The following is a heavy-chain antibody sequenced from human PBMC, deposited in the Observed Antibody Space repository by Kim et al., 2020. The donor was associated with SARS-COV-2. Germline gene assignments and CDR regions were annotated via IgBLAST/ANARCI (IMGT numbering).Heavy chain of an antibody. D-gene: IGHD3-3*01. Sequence: GGSLRLSCAASGFTFSSYWMHWVRQAPGKGLVWVSRINSDGSSTSYADSVKGRFTISRDNAKNTLYLQMNSLRAEDTAVYYCARGAYDFWSGYDYGMDVWGQGTTVTVSS. CDR2: INSDGSST. J-gene: IGHJ6*02. CDR3: ARGAYDFWSGYDYGMDV. CDR1: GFTFSSYW. V-gene: IGHV3-74*01.